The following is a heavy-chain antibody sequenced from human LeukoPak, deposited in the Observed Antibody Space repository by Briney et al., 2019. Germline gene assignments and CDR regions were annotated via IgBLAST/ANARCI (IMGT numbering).Heavy chain of an antibody. CDR2: ISYGGSNK. Sequence: PGGSLRLSCAASGFTFSSYGMHWVRQAPGKGLEGVAVISYGGSNKYYADSVKGRFTISRDNSKNTLYLQMNSLRAEDTAVYYCAKDRGVVTPYYFDYWGQGTLVTVSS. CDR3: AKDRGVVTPYYFDY. CDR1: GFTFSSYG. V-gene: IGHV3-30*18. J-gene: IGHJ4*02. D-gene: IGHD4-23*01.